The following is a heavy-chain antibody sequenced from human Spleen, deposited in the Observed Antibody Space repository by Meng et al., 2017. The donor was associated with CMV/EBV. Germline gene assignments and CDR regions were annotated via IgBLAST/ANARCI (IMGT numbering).Heavy chain of an antibody. CDR1: GFTFSTNA. V-gene: IGHV3-23*01. J-gene: IGHJ4*02. CDR3: ASHDFWSGNRDY. CDR2: ISGSGGNT. Sequence: GESLKISCGASGFTFSTNAMSWVRQAPGKGLEWVSGISGSGGNTYYADSVKGRFTISRDNSKNTLYLQMNSLRTEDTAVYYCASHDFWSGNRDYWGQGALVTVSS. D-gene: IGHD3-3*01.